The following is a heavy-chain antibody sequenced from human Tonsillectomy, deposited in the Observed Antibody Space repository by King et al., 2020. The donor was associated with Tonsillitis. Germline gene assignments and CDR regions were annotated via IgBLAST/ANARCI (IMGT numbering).Heavy chain of an antibody. CDR3: AGGGSWGLLYYMDV. J-gene: IGHJ6*03. CDR1: GFTFSSYS. D-gene: IGHD6-13*01. CDR2: ISSSSSYI. V-gene: IGHV3-21*01. Sequence: VQLVESGGGLVKPGGSLRLSCAASGFTFSSYSMNWVRQAPGKGLEWVSSISSSSSYIYYEDSEKGRFTISRDNAKNSLYLQMNSLRAEDTAGFYCAGGGSWGLLYYMDVWGKGTTVTVSS.